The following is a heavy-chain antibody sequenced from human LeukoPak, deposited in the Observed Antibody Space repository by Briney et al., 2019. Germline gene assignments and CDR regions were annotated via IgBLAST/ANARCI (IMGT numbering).Heavy chain of an antibody. V-gene: IGHV3-30-3*01. CDR3: AKDPPGIAVAGTNY. J-gene: IGHJ4*02. D-gene: IGHD6-19*01. Sequence: GSSLRLSCAASGFPFSSYAMHWVRQAPGKGLDLDWVTVLSYDANEYYADSVKGRFTISRDNAKNSLYLQMNSLRAEDTAVYYCAKDPPGIAVAGTNYWGQGTLVTVSS. CDR1: GFPFSSYA. CDR2: LSYDANE.